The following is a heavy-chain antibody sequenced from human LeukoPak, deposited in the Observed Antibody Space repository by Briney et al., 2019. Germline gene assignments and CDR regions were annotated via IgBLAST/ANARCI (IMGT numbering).Heavy chain of an antibody. D-gene: IGHD3-3*01. J-gene: IGHJ4*02. Sequence: KPSETLSLTCTVSGGSISSYYWSWIRQPPGKGLEWIRYIYYSGSTNYNPSLKSRVTISVDTSKNQFSLKLTSVTAADTAVYYCARGVPEYYDFWSGYFYYFDYWGQGTLVTVSS. V-gene: IGHV4-59*01. CDR1: GGSISSYY. CDR2: IYYSGST. CDR3: ARGVPEYYDFWSGYFYYFDY.